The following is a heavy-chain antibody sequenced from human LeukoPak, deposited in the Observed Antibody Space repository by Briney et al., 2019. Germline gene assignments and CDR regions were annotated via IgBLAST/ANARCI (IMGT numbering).Heavy chain of an antibody. Sequence: GGSLRLSCAASGFTFSSYAMHWVRQAPGKGLEWVAVISYDGSNKYYADSVKGRFTISRDNSKNTLYLQMNSLGAEDTAVYYCARDSGYGDYQYYFDYWGQGTLVTVSS. J-gene: IGHJ4*02. CDR3: ARDSGYGDYQYYFDY. D-gene: IGHD4-17*01. V-gene: IGHV3-30*04. CDR2: ISYDGSNK. CDR1: GFTFSSYA.